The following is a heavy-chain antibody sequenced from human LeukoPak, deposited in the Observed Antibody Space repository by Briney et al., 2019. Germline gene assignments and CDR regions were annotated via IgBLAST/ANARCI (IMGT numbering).Heavy chain of an antibody. J-gene: IGHJ4*02. V-gene: IGHV3-30*02. Sequence: GGSLRLSCAASGFTFSSYGMHWVRQSPGKGLEWVAFIRYDGSNKYYADSVKGRFTISRDNSKNTPHLQMNSLRAEDTAVYYCAKGRKRVGAQALYYFDYWGQGTLVTVSS. CDR3: AKGRKRVGAQALYYFDY. D-gene: IGHD1-26*01. CDR2: IRYDGSNK. CDR1: GFTFSSYG.